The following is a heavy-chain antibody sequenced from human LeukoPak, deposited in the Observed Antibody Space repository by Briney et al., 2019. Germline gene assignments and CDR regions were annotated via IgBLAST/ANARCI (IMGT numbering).Heavy chain of an antibody. CDR2: INHSGST. CDR1: GGSFSGYY. CDR3: ARGLKQRYFDWLSSLLQYYFDY. D-gene: IGHD3-9*01. Sequence: SETLSLTCAVYGGSFSGYYWSWIRQPPGKGLEWIGEINHSGSTNYNPSLKSRVTISVDTSKNQFSLKLSSVNAADTAVYYCARGLKQRYFDWLSSLLQYYFDYWGQGTLVTVSS. J-gene: IGHJ4*02. V-gene: IGHV4-34*01.